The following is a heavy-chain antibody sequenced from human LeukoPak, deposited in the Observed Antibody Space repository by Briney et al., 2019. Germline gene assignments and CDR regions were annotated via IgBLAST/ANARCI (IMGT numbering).Heavy chain of an antibody. J-gene: IGHJ4*02. V-gene: IGHV3-48*03. CDR3: AKDGYFDWLADY. CDR2: ISSSGSSI. Sequence: GGSLRLSCAASGFTFSSYEMNWVRQAPGKGLEWVSKISSSGSSIYYEDSVKGRFTISRDNTKNSLYLQMNSLRDEETAVYYCAKDGYFDWLADYWGQGTLVTVSS. D-gene: IGHD3-9*01. CDR1: GFTFSSYE.